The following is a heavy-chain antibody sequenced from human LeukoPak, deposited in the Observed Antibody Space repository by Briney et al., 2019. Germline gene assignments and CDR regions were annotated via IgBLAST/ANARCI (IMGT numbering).Heavy chain of an antibody. CDR3: ARDSYGEGLLNWFDP. V-gene: IGHV3-21*01. J-gene: IGHJ5*02. CDR1: GFTFSSYS. D-gene: IGHD4-17*01. CDR2: ISSSSSYI. Sequence: GGSLRLSCAASGFTFSSYSMNWVRQAPGKGLEWVSSISSSSSYIYYADSVKGRFTISRDNAKNSLYLQMNSLRAEDTAVYYCARDSYGEGLLNWFDPWGQGTLVTVSS.